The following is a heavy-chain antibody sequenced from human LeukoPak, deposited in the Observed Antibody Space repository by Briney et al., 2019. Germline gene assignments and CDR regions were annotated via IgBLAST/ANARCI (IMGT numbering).Heavy chain of an antibody. D-gene: IGHD2-15*01. J-gene: IGHJ4*02. CDR1: GFTFSSYE. Sequence: GGSLRPSCAASGFTFSSYEMNWVRQAPGKGLEWVSYISSSGSTIYYADSVKGRFTISRDNAKNSLYLQMNSLRAEDTAVYYCARGPYCSGGSCYGEPFDYWGQGTLVTVSS. CDR3: ARGPYCSGGSCYGEPFDY. CDR2: ISSSGSTI. V-gene: IGHV3-48*03.